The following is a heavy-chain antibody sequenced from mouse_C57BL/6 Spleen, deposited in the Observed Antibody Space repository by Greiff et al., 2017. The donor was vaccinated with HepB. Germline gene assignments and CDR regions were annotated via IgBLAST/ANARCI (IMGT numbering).Heavy chain of an antibody. CDR3: TTLTTTVPCWYFDD. CDR1: GFNIKDDY. CDR2: IDPENGDT. Sequence: EVQLQQSGAELVRPGASVKLSCTASGFNIKDDYMHWVKQRPEQGLEWIGWIDPENGDTEYASKFQGKATITADTSSNTASLQLSSLTSEDTAVYYWTTLTTTVPCWYFDDWGTGTTVTVSS. V-gene: IGHV14-4*01. D-gene: IGHD1-1*01. J-gene: IGHJ1*03.